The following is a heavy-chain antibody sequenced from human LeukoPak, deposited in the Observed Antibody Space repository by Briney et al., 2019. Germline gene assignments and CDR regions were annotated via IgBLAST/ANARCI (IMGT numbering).Heavy chain of an antibody. CDR1: GITLSTSG. D-gene: IGHD3/OR15-3a*01. CDR3: AKRGAVIRVILVGFHKEAYYFES. V-gene: IGHV3-23*01. J-gene: IGHJ4*02. Sequence: PGRSLRPSYAVSGITLSTSGMTWVSQAPGKGLEWVAVISDSGGSTKYAASVKGLFTISRDNPKYTLYLQMNSLTAEDTAVYFCAKRGAVIRVILVGFHKEAYYFESWGQGALVTVSS. CDR2: ISDSGGST.